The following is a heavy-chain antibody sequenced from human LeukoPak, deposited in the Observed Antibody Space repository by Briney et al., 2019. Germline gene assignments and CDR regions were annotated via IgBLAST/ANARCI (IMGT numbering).Heavy chain of an antibody. Sequence: GGSLRLSCAASGFTFNNYAMNWVRQAPGKGLEWVSSISSSSSYIYYADSVKGRFTISRDNAKNSLYLQMNSLRAEDTAVYYCASDPGYSYGFFDYWGQGTLVTVSS. D-gene: IGHD5-18*01. CDR3: ASDPGYSYGFFDY. V-gene: IGHV3-21*01. CDR2: ISSSSSYI. CDR1: GFTFNNYA. J-gene: IGHJ4*02.